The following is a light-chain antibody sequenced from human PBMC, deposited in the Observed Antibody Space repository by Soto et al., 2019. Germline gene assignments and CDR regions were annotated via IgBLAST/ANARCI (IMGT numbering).Light chain of an antibody. CDR3: AAWDDSLSGPV. CDR1: SSNIGGNT. J-gene: IGLJ2*01. V-gene: IGLV1-44*01. CDR2: NNH. Sequence: QSVPTQPSSASGTPGQRVTISCSGGSSNIGGNTAHWYQQFPGTAPKLLIYNNHQRPSGVPDRFSGSKSGTSASLAISGLQSEDEAMYYCAAWDDSLSGPVFGEGTKLTVL.